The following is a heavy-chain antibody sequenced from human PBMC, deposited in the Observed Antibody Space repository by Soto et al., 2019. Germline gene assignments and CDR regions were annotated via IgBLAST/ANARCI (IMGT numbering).Heavy chain of an antibody. CDR1: GYTFISYG. D-gene: IGHD2-2*01. J-gene: IGHJ6*02. CDR3: AQDGELVHPANYYYYRIEV. Sequence: ALVKVSCKVSGYTFISYGISWVRQAPGQGLEWMGWISVHSGNTNYAQKLQGRVTMTTDTSTSTAYMELRSLRSDDTAVYYCAQDGELVHPANYYYYRIEVWGQGTTVTVSS. V-gene: IGHV1-18*01. CDR2: ISVHSGNT.